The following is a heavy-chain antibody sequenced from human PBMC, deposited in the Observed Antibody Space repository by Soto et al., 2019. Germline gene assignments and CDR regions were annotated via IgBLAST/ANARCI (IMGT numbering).Heavy chain of an antibody. CDR3: GTTFEY. J-gene: IGHJ4*02. CDR1: GFTFSNYW. Sequence: EVQVVESGGALVQPGGSLRLSCAASGFTFSNYWIHWVRQVPGEGLVWVSSINNDGRRTWYADSVRGRIAMSRDNARNLVSLQMNSLRAEDTAVYYCGTTFEYWGQGALVTVSS. CDR2: INNDGRRT. D-gene: IGHD1-26*01. V-gene: IGHV3-74*01.